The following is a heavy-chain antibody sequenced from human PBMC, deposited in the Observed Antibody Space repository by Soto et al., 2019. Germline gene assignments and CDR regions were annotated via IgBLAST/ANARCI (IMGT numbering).Heavy chain of an antibody. J-gene: IGHJ3*02. D-gene: IGHD2-15*01. V-gene: IGHV4-31*03. CDR3: ASIVVVVAAKKANGAFDI. CDR2: IYYSGST. Sequence: SETLSLTCTVSGGSISSGYYYWSWIRQHPGKGLEWIGYIYYSGSTYYNPSLKSRVTISVDTSKNQFSLKLSSVTAADTAVYYCASIVVVVAAKKANGAFDIWGQGTMVTVSS. CDR1: GGSISSGYYY.